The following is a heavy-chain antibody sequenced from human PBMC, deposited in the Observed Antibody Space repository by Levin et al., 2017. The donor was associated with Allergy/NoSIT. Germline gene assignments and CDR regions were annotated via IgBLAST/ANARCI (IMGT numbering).Heavy chain of an antibody. Sequence: AGESLKISCKASGYTFTDYYIHWVRQAPGQGLEWMGWINPNSGVTDYAQKFQGRVTMTRDTSISTVHMELSRLRSDDTAVFYCARDGGMDVWGQGTTVTVSS. V-gene: IGHV1-2*02. CDR1: GYTFTDYY. CDR3: ARDGGMDV. CDR2: INPNSGVT. J-gene: IGHJ6*02.